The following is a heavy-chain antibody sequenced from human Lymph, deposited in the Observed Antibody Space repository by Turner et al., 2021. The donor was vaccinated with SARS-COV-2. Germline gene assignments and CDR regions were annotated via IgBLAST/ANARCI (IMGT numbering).Heavy chain of an antibody. CDR3: AIGSSKPQLLDLFWY. CDR2: FDLEDGET. J-gene: IGHJ4*02. V-gene: IGHV1-24*01. Sequence: QVQLVQSGAEVKKPGASVKVSCKVSGSTLTELSMHWVRQAPGKGLEWMGGFDLEDGETIYAQKFQGRVTMTEDTSTDTPYMELSSLRSEDTAVYYCAIGSSKPQLLDLFWYWGQGTLVTVSS. D-gene: IGHD6-19*01. CDR1: GSTLTELS.